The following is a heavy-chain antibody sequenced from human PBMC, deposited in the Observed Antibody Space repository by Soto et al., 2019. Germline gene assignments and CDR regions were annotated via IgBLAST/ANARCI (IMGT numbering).Heavy chain of an antibody. CDR2: ISAYNGNT. CDR1: GYTFTSYG. Sequence: QVQLVQSGAEVKKPGASVKVSCKASGYTFTSYGISWVRQAPGQGLEWMGWISAYNGNTNYAQKLQGRVTMTTDTATSTAYMELRSLRSDDTAVYYCASLMVKRGGNLRGNWFDPWGQGTLVTVSS. CDR3: ASLMVKRGGNLRGNWFDP. V-gene: IGHV1-18*01. D-gene: IGHD1-1*01. J-gene: IGHJ5*02.